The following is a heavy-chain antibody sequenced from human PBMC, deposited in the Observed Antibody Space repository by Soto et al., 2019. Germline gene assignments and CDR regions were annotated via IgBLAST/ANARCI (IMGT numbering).Heavy chain of an antibody. CDR3: AGVNGAMVTGRGMDV. Sequence: QVQLQESGPGLVKPSQTLSLTCTVSGGSISSGGYYWSWIRQDPGKGLEWIGYIYYSGSTYYNPSLKSRVTISVDTSKNQFALKLRSVTAADTAVYYCAGVNGAMVTGRGMDVWGQGTTVTVSS. J-gene: IGHJ6*02. D-gene: IGHD5-18*01. CDR1: GGSISSGGYY. V-gene: IGHV4-31*03. CDR2: IYYSGST.